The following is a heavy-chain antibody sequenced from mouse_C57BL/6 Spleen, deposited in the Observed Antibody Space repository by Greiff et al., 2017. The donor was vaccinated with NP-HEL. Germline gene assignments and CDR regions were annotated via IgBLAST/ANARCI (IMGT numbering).Heavy chain of an antibody. CDR3: ARDCTTVVAPHWYFDV. CDR2: INYDGSST. CDR1: GFTFSDYY. D-gene: IGHD1-1*01. V-gene: IGHV5-16*01. J-gene: IGHJ1*03. Sequence: EVQVVESEGGLVQPGSSMKLSCTASGFTFSDYYMAWVRQVPEKGLEWVANINYDGSSTYYLDSLKSRFIISRDNAKNILYLQMSSLKSEDTATYYCARDCTTVVAPHWYFDVWGTGTTVTVSS.